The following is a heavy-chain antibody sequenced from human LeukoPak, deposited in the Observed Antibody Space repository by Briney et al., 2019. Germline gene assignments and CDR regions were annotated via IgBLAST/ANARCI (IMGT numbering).Heavy chain of an antibody. Sequence: GGSLRLSCAASGFTFSSYSMNWVRQAPGKGLEWVSSISSSSSYIYYADSVKGRFTISRDNAKNSLYLQMNSLRAEDTAVYYCARDLYYCDSSGYIWGQGTLVTVSS. D-gene: IGHD3-22*01. CDR3: ARDLYYCDSSGYI. CDR1: GFTFSSYS. CDR2: ISSSSSYI. J-gene: IGHJ4*02. V-gene: IGHV3-21*01.